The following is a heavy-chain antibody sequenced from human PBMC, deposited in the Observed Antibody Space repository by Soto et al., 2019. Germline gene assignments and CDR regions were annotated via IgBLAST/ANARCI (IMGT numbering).Heavy chain of an antibody. D-gene: IGHD2-15*01. CDR3: ARDCSGGSCYSFWFDP. V-gene: IGHV1-18*01. CDR1: GYTFASYA. CDR2: ISAYNSKT. Sequence: ASVKVSCKASGYTFASYAITWVRQAPGQGLEWMGWISAYNSKTNYAQKLQGRVTMTKDTSTSTTYKKMRNLRTEDTAVYYSARDCSGGSCYSFWFDPWGQGTLVTVSS. J-gene: IGHJ5*02.